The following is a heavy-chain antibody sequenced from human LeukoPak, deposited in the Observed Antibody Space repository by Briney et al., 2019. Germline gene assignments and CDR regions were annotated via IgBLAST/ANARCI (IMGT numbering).Heavy chain of an antibody. CDR3: ARASGGQQRFDY. CDR1: GGSFSSTSFY. CDR2: IYYNANT. V-gene: IGHV4-39*07. Sequence: SETLSLTCTVSGGSFSSTSFYWGWIRQPPGKGLEWIGSIYYNANTYYNPSLTSRVTIPLDASKNQFSLKLNSVTAADTAVYYCARASGGQQRFDYWGQGILVTVSS. J-gene: IGHJ4*02. D-gene: IGHD6-13*01.